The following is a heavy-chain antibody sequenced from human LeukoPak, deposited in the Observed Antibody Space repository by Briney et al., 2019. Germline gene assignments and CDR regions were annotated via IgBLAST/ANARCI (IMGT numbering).Heavy chain of an antibody. CDR1: GYTFTNYD. J-gene: IGHJ4*02. D-gene: IGHD3-16*01. V-gene: IGHV1-8*02. CDR2: VSTDSGNS. CDR3: ARGVSRGVDY. Sequence: ASVKVSCKASGYTFTNYDINWVRQATGQGLEWLGWVSTDSGNSDSAQKFQGRITLTRHTSISTVFLELRNLRSDDTAVYYCARGVSRGVDYWGQGTLVTVSS.